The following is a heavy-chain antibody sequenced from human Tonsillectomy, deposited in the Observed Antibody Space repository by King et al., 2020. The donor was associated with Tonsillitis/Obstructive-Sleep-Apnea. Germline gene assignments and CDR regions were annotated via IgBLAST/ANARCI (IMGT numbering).Heavy chain of an antibody. J-gene: IGHJ3*02. Sequence: VQLVESGGGLVKPGESLRLSCTASGCTFSNAWMSWVRQAPGKGLEWVGRIKSKTDGGTTNYAAPVHGRFTFSRDDSKNTLYLQMNSLKTEDTAMYYCTTVLLNGDCTNGVCRKGGFDIWGQGTMVTVSS. CDR1: GCTFSNAW. CDR2: IKSKTDGGTT. CDR3: TTVLLNGDCTNGVCRKGGFDI. D-gene: IGHD2-8*01. V-gene: IGHV3-15*01.